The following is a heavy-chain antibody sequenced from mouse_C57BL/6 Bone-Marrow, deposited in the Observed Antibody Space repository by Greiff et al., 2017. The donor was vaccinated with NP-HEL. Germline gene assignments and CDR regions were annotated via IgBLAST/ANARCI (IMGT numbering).Heavy chain of an antibody. CDR1: GYTFTDYN. Sequence: EVHLVESGPELVKPGASVKIPCKASGYTFTDYNMDWVKQSHGKSLEWIGDINPNNGGTIYNQKFKGKATLTVDKSSSTAYMELRSLTSEDTAVYYCARYDYDWFAYWGQGTLVTVSA. CDR3: ARYDYDWFAY. D-gene: IGHD2-4*01. J-gene: IGHJ3*01. CDR2: INPNNGGT. V-gene: IGHV1-18*01.